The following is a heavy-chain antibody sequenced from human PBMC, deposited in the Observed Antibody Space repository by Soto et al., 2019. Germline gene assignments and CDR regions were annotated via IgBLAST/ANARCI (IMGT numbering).Heavy chain of an antibody. CDR2: INPNSGGT. D-gene: IGHD1-1*01. V-gene: IGHV1-2*04. CDR1: GYTFTGYY. CDR3: ARYNWNDDLDAFHI. Sequence: QVQLVQSGAEVKKPGASVKVSCKASGYTFTGYYMHWVRQAPGQGLEWMGWINPNSGGTNYAQKFQGWVTMTRDTSISTAYMELSRLRSDDTAVYYRARYNWNDDLDAFHIWGQGTMVTVSS. J-gene: IGHJ3*02.